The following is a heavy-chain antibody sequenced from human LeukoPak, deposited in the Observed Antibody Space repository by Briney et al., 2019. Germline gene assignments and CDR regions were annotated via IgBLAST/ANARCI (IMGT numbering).Heavy chain of an antibody. CDR2: ISSSSSYI. CDR3: ARGEQQLVIDY. D-gene: IGHD6-13*01. J-gene: IGHJ4*02. V-gene: IGHV3-21*01. CDR1: GSTFSSYS. Sequence: PGGSLRLSCAASGSTFSSYSMNWVRQAPGKGLEWVPSISSSSSYIYYADSVKGRFTISRDNAKNSLYLQMNSLRAEDTAVYYCARGEQQLVIDYWGQGTLVTVSS.